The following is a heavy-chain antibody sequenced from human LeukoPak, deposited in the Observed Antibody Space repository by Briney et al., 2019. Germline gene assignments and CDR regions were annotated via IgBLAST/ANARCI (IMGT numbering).Heavy chain of an antibody. CDR2: INQGGTT. Sequence: SETLSLTCAVSGGPFSGYYWTWIRQPPGKGLEWIGEINQGGTTNYNPSLRSRVTILIDTSRNQFSLRLSSVTAADTAVYYCARGRLFSGYRGNVGHEDFDYWGQGSPVTVSS. CDR1: GGPFSGYY. CDR3: ARGRLFSGYRGNVGHEDFDY. J-gene: IGHJ4*02. D-gene: IGHD5-12*01. V-gene: IGHV4-34*01.